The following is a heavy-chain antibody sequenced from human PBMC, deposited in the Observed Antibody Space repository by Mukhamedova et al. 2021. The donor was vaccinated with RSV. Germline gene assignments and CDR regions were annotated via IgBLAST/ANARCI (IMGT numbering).Heavy chain of an antibody. D-gene: IGHD4-17*01. Sequence: IRQHPGKGLEWIGYIYYSGSTYYNPSLKSRVTISVDTSKNQFSLKLSSVTAADTAVYYCARDHEAYGGFDYWGQGTLVPVSS. CDR3: ARDHEAYGGFDY. V-gene: IGHV4-31*02. J-gene: IGHJ4*02. CDR2: IYYSGST.